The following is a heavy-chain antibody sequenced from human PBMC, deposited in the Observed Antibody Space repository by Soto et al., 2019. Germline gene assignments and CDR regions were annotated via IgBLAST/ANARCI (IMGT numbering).Heavy chain of an antibody. CDR2: ISYDGNNK. J-gene: IGHJ4*02. Sequence: LRLSCAASGFIFSTYGMHWVRQAPGKGLEWLSVISYDGNNKYYADSVKGRFTISRDNSKNTLWLQMDSLRTEDTAVYYCAKDLLLTTITTVGDWGQGTLVTVSS. V-gene: IGHV3-30*18. CDR3: AKDLLLTTITTVGD. CDR1: GFIFSTYG. D-gene: IGHD4-17*01.